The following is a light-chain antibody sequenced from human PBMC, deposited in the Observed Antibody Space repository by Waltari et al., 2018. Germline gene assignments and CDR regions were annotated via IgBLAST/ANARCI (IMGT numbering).Light chain of an antibody. CDR2: ENT. J-gene: IGLJ7*01. CDR1: SSNIGNNY. Sequence: QSVLTQPPSVSAAPGPRVPIPCPGGSSNIGNNYLSWYRKFPGTAPKLLIYENTERPAGIPGRFSGSKSGTSATLDITGLQAGDEADDYCGTWDSSLSGAVFGGGTHLTVL. CDR3: GTWDSSLSGAV. V-gene: IGLV1-51*02.